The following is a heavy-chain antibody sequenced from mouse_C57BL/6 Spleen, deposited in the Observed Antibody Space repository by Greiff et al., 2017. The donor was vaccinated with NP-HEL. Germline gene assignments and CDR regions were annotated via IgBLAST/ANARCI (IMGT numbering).Heavy chain of an antibody. J-gene: IGHJ2*01. V-gene: IGHV1-26*01. CDR2: INPNNGGT. Sequence: VQLQQSGPELVKPGASVKISCKASGYTFTDYYMNWVKQSHGKSLEWIGDINPNNGGTSYNQKFKGKATLTVDKSSSTAYMELRSLTSEDSAVYYCATVVALDYWGQGTTLTVSS. CDR3: ATVVALDY. D-gene: IGHD1-1*01. CDR1: GYTFTDYY.